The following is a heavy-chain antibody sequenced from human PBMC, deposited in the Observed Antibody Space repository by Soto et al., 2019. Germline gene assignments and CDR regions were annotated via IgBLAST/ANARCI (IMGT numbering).Heavy chain of an antibody. CDR2: INSDGSST. CDR3: ARVGYSSAWLLNY. J-gene: IGHJ4*02. Sequence: EVQLVESGGGLVQPGGSLRLSCAASGFTFSSYWMSWVRQAPRKGLVWVSRINSDGSSTTYADSVKGRFTISRDNAKNTLYLQMNSLRAEDTAVYYCARVGYSSAWLLNYWGQGTLVTVSS. CDR1: GFTFSSYW. V-gene: IGHV3-74*02. D-gene: IGHD6-25*01.